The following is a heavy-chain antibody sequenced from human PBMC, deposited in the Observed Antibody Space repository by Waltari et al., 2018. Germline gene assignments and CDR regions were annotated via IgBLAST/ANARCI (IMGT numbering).Heavy chain of an antibody. CDR2: IYYSGRT. J-gene: IGHJ2*01. CDR1: GGSISSYY. D-gene: IGHD6-6*01. V-gene: IGHV4-59*08. Sequence: QVQLQESGPGLVKPSETLSLTCTVSGGSISSYYWSWIRQPPGKGLEWIGNIYYSGRTNYNPAIQSRVPISVDTAKNQFSLKLRSGTAADTAVYYCASRDSIAARPDWYFDLWGRGTLVTVSS. CDR3: ASRDSIAARPDWYFDL.